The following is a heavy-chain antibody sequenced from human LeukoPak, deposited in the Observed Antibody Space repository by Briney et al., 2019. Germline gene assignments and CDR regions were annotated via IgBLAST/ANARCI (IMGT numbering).Heavy chain of an antibody. J-gene: IGHJ4*02. V-gene: IGHV1-2*02. CDR1: GCTFTDYY. Sequence: ASVKVSCKASGCTFTDYYMQWVRQAPGQGLEWTGWISPNSGGTKYVQKFQGRVTMTRDTSITTVYMELSGLSFDDTAVYYCARGGGGYSVHYWGQGTLVIVSS. D-gene: IGHD2-15*01. CDR3: ARGGGGYSVHY. CDR2: ISPNSGGT.